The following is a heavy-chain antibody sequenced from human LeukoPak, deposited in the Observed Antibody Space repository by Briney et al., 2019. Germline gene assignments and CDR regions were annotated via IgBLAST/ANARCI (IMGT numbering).Heavy chain of an antibody. CDR3: AKDKAPWKSTSISDFDY. J-gene: IGHJ4*02. D-gene: IGHD2/OR15-2a*01. CDR2: IRYDGSNK. V-gene: IGHV3-30*02. Sequence: PGGSLRLSCAASGFTFSTYGMHWVRQAPGKGLEWVAFIRYDGSNKYYADSVKGRFTIFRDNSKNTLYLQMNSLRAADTAVYFCAKDKAPWKSTSISDFDYWGQGTLVTVSS. CDR1: GFTFSTYG.